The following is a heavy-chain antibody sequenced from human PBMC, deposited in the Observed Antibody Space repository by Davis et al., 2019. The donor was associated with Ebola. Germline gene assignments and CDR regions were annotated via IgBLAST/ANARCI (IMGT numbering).Heavy chain of an antibody. CDR2: IYSGGST. J-gene: IGHJ4*02. Sequence: GESLKISFAASGFTVSSNYMSWVRQAPGKGLEWVSVIYSGGSTYYADSVKGRFTISRDNSKNTLYLQMNSLRAEDTAVYYCARGRGDYWGQGTLVTVSS. V-gene: IGHV3-53*01. CDR1: GFTVSSNY. CDR3: ARGRGDY.